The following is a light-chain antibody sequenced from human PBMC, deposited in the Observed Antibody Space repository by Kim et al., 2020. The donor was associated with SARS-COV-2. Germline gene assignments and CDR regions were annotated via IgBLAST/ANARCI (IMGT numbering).Light chain of an antibody. CDR1: QSVSSSY. CDR2: DAS. Sequence: EIVLTQSPGPLSLSPGERATLSCRASQSVSSSYLAWYQQKPGQAPRLLIYDASSRATGIPDRFSGSGSGTDFTLTISRLEPEDFAVYYCQQHGSSPRTFGQGTKVDIK. CDR3: QQHGSSPRT. J-gene: IGKJ1*01. V-gene: IGKV3-20*01.